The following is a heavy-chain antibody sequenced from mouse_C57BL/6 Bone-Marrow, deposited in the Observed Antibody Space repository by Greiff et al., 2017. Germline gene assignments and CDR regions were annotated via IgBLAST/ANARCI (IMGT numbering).Heavy chain of an antibody. CDR1: GFTFSNYW. J-gene: IGHJ2*01. CDR3: ALTSDY. Sequence: EVQLMESGGGLVQPGGSMKLSCVASGFTFSNYWMNWVRQSPEKGLEWVAQIRLKSDNYATPYAESVKGRFTISRDDSKSSVYLQMNNLRAEDTGIYYCALTSDYWGQGTTLTVSS. D-gene: IGHD4-1*01. CDR2: IRLKSDNYAT. V-gene: IGHV6-3*01.